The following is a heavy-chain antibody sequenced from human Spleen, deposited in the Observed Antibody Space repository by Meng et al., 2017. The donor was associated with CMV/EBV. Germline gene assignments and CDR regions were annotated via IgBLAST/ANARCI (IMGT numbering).Heavy chain of an antibody. CDR1: GFTFGDYT. CDR3: AKDRGKARGGDY. Sequence: GESLKISCSGSGFTFGDYTINWVRQAPGKGLEWVSAISGSGGSTYYADSVKGRFTISRDNSKNTLYLQMNSLRAEDTAVYYCAKDRGKARGGDYWGQGTLVTVSS. D-gene: IGHD3-10*01. J-gene: IGHJ4*02. V-gene: IGHV3-23*01. CDR2: ISGSGGST.